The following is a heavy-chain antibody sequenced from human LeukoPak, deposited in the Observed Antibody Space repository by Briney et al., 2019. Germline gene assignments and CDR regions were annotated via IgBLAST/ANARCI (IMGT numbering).Heavy chain of an antibody. CDR3: ARTQSQSGSYRYYFGY. Sequence: SETLSLTCTVTGGSVGSAGYYWSWIRQPPGGGLEWIGYIYYIRNTNYNPSLKSRVTMSLDPSKNQFSLKLNSVTAADTAVYYCARTQSQSGSYRYYFGYWGQGTLVTVSS. D-gene: IGHD1-26*01. CDR2: IYYIRNT. J-gene: IGHJ4*02. CDR1: GGSVGSAGYY. V-gene: IGHV4-61*08.